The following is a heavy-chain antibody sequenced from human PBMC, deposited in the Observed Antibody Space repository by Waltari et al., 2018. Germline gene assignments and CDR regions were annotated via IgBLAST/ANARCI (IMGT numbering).Heavy chain of an antibody. CDR2: INHSGST. D-gene: IGHD3-22*01. CDR1: GGSFSGSY. J-gene: IGHJ3*02. V-gene: IGHV4-34*01. CDR3: ARGSGRYYDSSGYYGPQNAFDI. Sequence: QVQLQQWGAGLLQPSETLSLTCAVYGGSFSGSYWSWIRQPPGQGLEWIGEINHSGSTNYNPSLKSRVTISVDTSKNQFSLKLSSVTAADTAVYYCARGSGRYYDSSGYYGPQNAFDIWGQGTMVTVSS.